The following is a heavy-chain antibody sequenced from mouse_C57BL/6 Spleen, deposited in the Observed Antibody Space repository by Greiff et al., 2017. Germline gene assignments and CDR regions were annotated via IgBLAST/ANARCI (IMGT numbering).Heavy chain of an antibody. CDR1: GYAFSSSW. CDR2: IYPGDGDT. D-gene: IGHD1-1*01. Sequence: QVQLQQSGPELVKPGASVKISCKASGYAFSSSWMNWVKQRPGKGLEWIGRIYPGDGDTNYNGKFKGKATLTADKSSSTAYVQLSSLTSEDSAVYFCARGYYGSSYWYFDVWGTGTTVTVSS. V-gene: IGHV1-82*01. J-gene: IGHJ1*03. CDR3: ARGYYGSSYWYFDV.